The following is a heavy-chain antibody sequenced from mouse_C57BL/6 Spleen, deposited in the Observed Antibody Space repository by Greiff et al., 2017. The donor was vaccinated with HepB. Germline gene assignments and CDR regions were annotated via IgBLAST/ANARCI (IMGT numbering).Heavy chain of an antibody. J-gene: IGHJ2*01. D-gene: IGHD2-4*01. V-gene: IGHV5-6*02. CDR1: GFTFSSYG. CDR3: ARHDYDVGVRDYVDY. Sequence: DVKLVESGGDLVKPGGSLKLSCAASGFTFSSYGMSWVRQTPDKRLEWVATISSGGSYTYYPDSVKGRFTISRDNDKNPLYLQMSSLKSEDTARYYCARHDYDVGVRDYVDYWGKGTTLTVAS. CDR2: ISSGGSYT.